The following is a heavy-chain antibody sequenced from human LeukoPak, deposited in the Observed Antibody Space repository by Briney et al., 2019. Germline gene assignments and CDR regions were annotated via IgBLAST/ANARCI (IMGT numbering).Heavy chain of an antibody. CDR2: IYHSGST. CDR1: GYSISSGYY. D-gene: IGHD6-19*01. Sequence: SETLSLTCTVSGYSISSGYYWGWIRPPPGKGLEWIGGIYHSGSTYYKPSLKSRVTISVDASKNQFSLKLSSVTAADTAVYYCARGQARLSWFDPWGQGTLVTVSS. CDR3: ARGQARLSWFDP. V-gene: IGHV4-38-2*02. J-gene: IGHJ5*02.